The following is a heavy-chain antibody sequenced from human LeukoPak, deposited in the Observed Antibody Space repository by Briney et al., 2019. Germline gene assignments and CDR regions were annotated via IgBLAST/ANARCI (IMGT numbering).Heavy chain of an antibody. Sequence: TGGSLRLSCAASGLTFDDYAMHWVRQAPGKGLEWVSGISWNSGSIGYADSVKGRFTISRDNAKNSLYLQMNSLRAEDTALYYCAKDSSSTLYYYYGMDVWGQGTTVTVSS. CDR1: GLTFDDYA. CDR2: ISWNSGSI. J-gene: IGHJ6*02. V-gene: IGHV3-9*01. D-gene: IGHD6-13*01. CDR3: AKDSSSTLYYYYGMDV.